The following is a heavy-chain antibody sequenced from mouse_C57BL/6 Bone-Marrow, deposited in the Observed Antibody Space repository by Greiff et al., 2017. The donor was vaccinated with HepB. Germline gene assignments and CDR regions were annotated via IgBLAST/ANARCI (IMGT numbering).Heavy chain of an antibody. CDR1: GYTFTDYE. V-gene: IGHV1-15*01. CDR2: IDPETGGT. CDR3: TRLRNWAVY. Sequence: VQLQQSGAELVRPGASVTLSCKASGYTFTDYEMHWVKQTPVHGLEWIGAIDPETGGTAYNQKFKGKAILTADKSSSSAYMERRSLTSEDSAVYYCTRLRNWAVYWGQGTTLTVSS. J-gene: IGHJ2*01.